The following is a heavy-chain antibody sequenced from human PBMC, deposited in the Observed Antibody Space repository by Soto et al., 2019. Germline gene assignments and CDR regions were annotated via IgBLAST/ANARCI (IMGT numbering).Heavy chain of an antibody. CDR2: IYYSGST. V-gene: IGHV4-30-4*01. D-gene: IGHD5-12*01. CDR1: GGSISSGDYY. J-gene: IGHJ6*02. Sequence: SETLSLTCTVSGGSISSGDYYWSWIRQPPGKGLEWIGYIYYSGSTYYNPSLKSRVTISVDTSKNQFSLKLSSVTAADTAVYYCARARIVATIEHYYYYYGMDVWGQGTTVTVSS. CDR3: ARARIVATIEHYYYYYGMDV.